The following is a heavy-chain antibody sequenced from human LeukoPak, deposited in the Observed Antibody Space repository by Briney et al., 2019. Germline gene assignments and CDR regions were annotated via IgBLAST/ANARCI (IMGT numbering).Heavy chain of an antibody. Sequence: GRSLRLSCAASGFTFSSYSMNWVRQAPGKGLEWVSYISSSSSTIYYADSVKGRFTISRDKAKISVYLQMNSQSAEDTAVYYCAREGGTDYDFWCGYYVGDYYYMDVWGKGTTVTVSS. CDR3: AREGGTDYDFWCGYYVGDYYYMDV. CDR1: GFTFSSYS. J-gene: IGHJ6*03. CDR2: ISSSSSTI. D-gene: IGHD3-3*01. V-gene: IGHV3-48*01.